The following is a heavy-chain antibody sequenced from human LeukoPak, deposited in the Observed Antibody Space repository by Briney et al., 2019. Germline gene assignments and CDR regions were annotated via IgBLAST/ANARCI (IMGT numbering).Heavy chain of an antibody. V-gene: IGHV4-4*02. CDR1: GGSFTSSTW. Sequence: SETLSLTCAVSGGSFTSSTWWSWVRQPPGKGLEWIGEIYHSGSTNYNPSLKSRVTISVDKSKNQFSLKLSSVTAADTAVYYCAREPFNYYYGMDVWGQGTTVTVSS. J-gene: IGHJ6*02. CDR3: AREPFNYYYGMDV. CDR2: IYHSGST.